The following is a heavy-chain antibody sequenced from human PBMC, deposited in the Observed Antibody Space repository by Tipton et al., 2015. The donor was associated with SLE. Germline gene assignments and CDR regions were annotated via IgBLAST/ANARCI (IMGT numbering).Heavy chain of an antibody. V-gene: IGHV4-4*02. J-gene: IGHJ4*02. CDR1: GFTFGPFSM. Sequence: QLVQSGGGLVTPGGSLTLSCAASGFTFGPFSMNWVRQAPGKGLEWIGEMFHSGSTNYNPSLKSRVTISVDTSKNQFSLKLSSVTAADTAVYYCASLRYDTDYWGQGTLVTASS. CDR2: MFHSGST. CDR3: ASLRYDTDY. D-gene: IGHD3-22*01.